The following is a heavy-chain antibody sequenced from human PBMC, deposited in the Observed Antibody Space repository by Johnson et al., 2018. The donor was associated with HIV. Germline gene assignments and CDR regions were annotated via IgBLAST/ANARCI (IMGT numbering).Heavy chain of an antibody. CDR3: AKGPWDLPHAFNI. Sequence: VQLVESGGGLVQPGGSLRLSCAASELTSSNYAISWVRQAPGQGLEWVSAISASGRDIYYGDSVKGRFTISRDNSKNTLYLQMNSLRAEDTAVYYCAKGPWDLPHAFNIWGRGTMVIVSS. CDR1: ELTSSNYA. J-gene: IGHJ3*02. D-gene: IGHD1-26*01. V-gene: IGHV3-23*04. CDR2: ISASGRDI.